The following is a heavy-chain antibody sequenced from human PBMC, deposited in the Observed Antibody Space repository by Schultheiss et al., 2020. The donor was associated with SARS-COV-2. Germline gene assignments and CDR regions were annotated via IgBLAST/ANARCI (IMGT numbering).Heavy chain of an antibody. CDR2: IYWDDDK. D-gene: IGHD4-11*01. V-gene: IGHV2-5*02. J-gene: IGHJ5*02. CDR3: AHSEDYSNYAWFDP. Sequence: SGPTLVKPAQTLTLTCTFSGFSLSTSGVGVAWIRQPPGKALEWLALIYWDDDKRYSPSLKSRFTLTKDTSKNQVVLTMTNMDPVDTATYYCAHSEDYSNYAWFDPWGQGTLVTVSS. CDR1: GFSLSTSGVG.